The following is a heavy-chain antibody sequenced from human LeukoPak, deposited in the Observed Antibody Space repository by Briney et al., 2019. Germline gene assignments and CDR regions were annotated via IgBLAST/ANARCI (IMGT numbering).Heavy chain of an antibody. J-gene: IGHJ6*03. Sequence: SETLSLTCAVYGGSFSGYYWSWIRQPPGKGLEWIGEINHSGSTNYNPSLKSRVTISVDTSKNQFSLKLSSVTAADTAVYYCARVLGYCSSTSCSAGGPGYYYMDVWGKGTTVTVSS. CDR3: ARVLGYCSSTSCSAGGPGYYYMDV. D-gene: IGHD2-2*01. CDR1: GGSFSGYY. V-gene: IGHV4-34*01. CDR2: INHSGST.